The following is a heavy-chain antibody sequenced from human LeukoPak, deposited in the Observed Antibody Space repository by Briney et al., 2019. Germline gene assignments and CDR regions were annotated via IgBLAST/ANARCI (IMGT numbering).Heavy chain of an antibody. CDR2: ISSSSSYI. Sequence: GGSLRLSCAASGFTFSSYSMNWVRQAPGKGLEWVSSISSSSSYIYYADSVKGRFTISRDNAKNLLYLQMNSLRAEDTAVYYCASSSGWYGGDYYYMDVWGKGTTVTVSS. D-gene: IGHD6-19*01. CDR3: ASSSGWYGGDYYYMDV. J-gene: IGHJ6*03. CDR1: GFTFSSYS. V-gene: IGHV3-21*01.